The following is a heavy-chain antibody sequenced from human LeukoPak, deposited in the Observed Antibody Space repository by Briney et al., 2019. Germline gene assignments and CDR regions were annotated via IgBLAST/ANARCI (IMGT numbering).Heavy chain of an antibody. CDR3: VKTIAVPGNFDY. D-gene: IGHD6-19*01. Sequence: GGSLRLSCAASGFTFSSYAMHWVRQAPGKGLEYASAFSSNGGSTYYANSVKGRFTISRDNTKNTLYLQMGSLRAEDTAVYYCVKTIAVPGNFDYWGQGTLVTVSS. J-gene: IGHJ4*02. CDR1: GFTFSSYA. CDR2: FSSNGGST. V-gene: IGHV3-64*01.